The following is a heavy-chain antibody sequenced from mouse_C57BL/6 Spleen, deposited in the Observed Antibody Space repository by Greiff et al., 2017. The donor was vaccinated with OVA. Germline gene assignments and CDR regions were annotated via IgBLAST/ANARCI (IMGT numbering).Heavy chain of an antibody. CDR1: GYSITSGYY. J-gene: IGHJ3*01. Sequence: EVQLQESGPGLVKPSQSLSLTCSVTGYSITSGYYWNWIRQFPGNKLEWMGYISYDGSNNYNPSLKNRISLTRDTSKNQFFLKLNSVTTEDTATYYCAREEVYYGSSPGWFAYWGQGTLVTVSA. V-gene: IGHV3-6*01. CDR3: AREEVYYGSSPGWFAY. CDR2: ISYDGSN. D-gene: IGHD1-1*01.